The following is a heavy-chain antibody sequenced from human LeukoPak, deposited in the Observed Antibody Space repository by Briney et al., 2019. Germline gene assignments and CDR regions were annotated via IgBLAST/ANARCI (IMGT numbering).Heavy chain of an antibody. J-gene: IGHJ4*02. D-gene: IGHD6-13*01. CDR2: MNHSGGP. CDR1: GGSFRGYH. CDR3: ARGLQQMAQTRSDYFDS. Sequence: PSETLSLTCAVYGGSFRGYHWGWIPQPPGKGLKGIGEMNHSGGPNHNPSLKSRVAISVDTSKNQFSLKLTSVTAADTAVYFCARGLQQMAQTRSDYFDSWGQGTLVTVSS. V-gene: IGHV4-34*01.